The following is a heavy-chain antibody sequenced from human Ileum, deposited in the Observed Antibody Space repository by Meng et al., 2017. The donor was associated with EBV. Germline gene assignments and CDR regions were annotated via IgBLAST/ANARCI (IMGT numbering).Heavy chain of an antibody. CDR3: GRDQGRELINH. Sequence: QRQPQGWGPGLVKPSGTLSLTCTVSGDSSSSYIWWSWVRQPPGKGLEWIGEVYHRGDTNYNPSLKSRVDISVDKSKNQFYLSLFSVTAADTAVYYCGRDQGRELINHWGQGTLVTVSS. CDR2: VYHRGDT. V-gene: IGHV4-4*02. D-gene: IGHD1-7*01. J-gene: IGHJ4*02. CDR1: GDSSSSYIW.